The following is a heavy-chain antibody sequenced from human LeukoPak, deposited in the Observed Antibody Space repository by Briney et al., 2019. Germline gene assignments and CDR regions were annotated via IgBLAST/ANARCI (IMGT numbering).Heavy chain of an antibody. D-gene: IGHD1-1*01. J-gene: IGHJ3*02. V-gene: IGHV1-2*02. CDR3: ARVRNGNSVGDAFDI. CDR1: GYTFTGYY. Sequence: ASVKVSCKASGYTFTGYYMHWVRQAPGQGLEWMGWINPNSGGTNYAQKFQGRVTMTRDTSISTAYMELSRLRSDDTAVYYCARVRNGNSVGDAFDIWGQGTRVTVSS. CDR2: INPNSGGT.